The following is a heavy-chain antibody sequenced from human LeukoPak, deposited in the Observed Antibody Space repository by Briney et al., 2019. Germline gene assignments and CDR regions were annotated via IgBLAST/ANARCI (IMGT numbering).Heavy chain of an antibody. CDR1: GGTFTSYA. CDR3: ARWGVEYGSSSSLYCYYMDV. J-gene: IGHJ6*03. Sequence: SVKVSRKASGGTFTSYAISWVRQAPGQGLEWMGGIIPISGTANNAQKFQGRVTTTTEKSTSTAYMGLSSLRSEETGVYYCARWGVEYGSSSSLYCYYMDVWGKGTTVTVS. V-gene: IGHV1-69*05. CDR2: IIPISGTA. D-gene: IGHD6-6*01.